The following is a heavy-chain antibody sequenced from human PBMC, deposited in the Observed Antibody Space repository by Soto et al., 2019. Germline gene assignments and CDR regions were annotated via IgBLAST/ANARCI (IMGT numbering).Heavy chain of an antibody. CDR1: GGTFSSYA. D-gene: IGHD1-7*01. Sequence: RASVKVSCKASGGTFSSYAISWVRQAPGQGLEWMGGIIPIFGTANYAQKFQGRVTITADESTSTAYMELSSLRSEDTAVYYCARHLGPYNWNYSYFDYWGQGTLVTVSS. J-gene: IGHJ4*02. CDR3: ARHLGPYNWNYSYFDY. V-gene: IGHV1-69*13. CDR2: IIPIFGTA.